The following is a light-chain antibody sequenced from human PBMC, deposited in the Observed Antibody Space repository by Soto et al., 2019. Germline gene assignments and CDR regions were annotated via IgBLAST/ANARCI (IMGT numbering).Light chain of an antibody. J-gene: IGKJ2*01. CDR3: QQYGSSPYT. CDR2: GAS. CDR1: HSVSSSH. Sequence: EIVLTQSPGTLSLSPGERATLSCRASHSVSSSHLAWYQQKPGQAPRLLIYGASSRATGIPDRFSGSGSGTDFTLTMSRLAPEDFAVYYCQQYGSSPYTFGQGTKVEI. V-gene: IGKV3-20*01.